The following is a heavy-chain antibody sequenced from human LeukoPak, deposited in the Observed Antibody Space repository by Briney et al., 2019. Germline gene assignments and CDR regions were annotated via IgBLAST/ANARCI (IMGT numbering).Heavy chain of an antibody. Sequence: PSETLSLTCTVSGDSISSAYWGWIRQSAGKGLEYIGRLYVNGSPNSNPSLKSRVTMSLDTSKNQFSLKMTSVTAADSAIYFCARMPVPIHDAFDIWGQGTAVMVSS. CDR3: ARMPVPIHDAFDI. CDR2: LYVNGSP. D-gene: IGHD2-2*01. CDR1: GDSISSAY. V-gene: IGHV4-4*07. J-gene: IGHJ3*02.